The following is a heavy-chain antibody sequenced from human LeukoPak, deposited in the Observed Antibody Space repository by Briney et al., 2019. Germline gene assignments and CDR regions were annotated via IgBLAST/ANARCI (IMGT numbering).Heavy chain of an antibody. CDR3: AKDAFSGSYPDYHLDH. D-gene: IGHD1-26*01. CDR2: ISVRGDSK. CDR1: GFTFSRYA. V-gene: IGHV3-23*01. Sequence: PGGSLRLSCGVSGFTFSRYAMSWVRQAPGKGLEWVSGISVRGDSKYYADSVKGRFTISRDNSKNTLYLQMNSLRAEDTAVYYCAKDAFSGSYPDYHLDHWGQGTLVTVSS. J-gene: IGHJ4*02.